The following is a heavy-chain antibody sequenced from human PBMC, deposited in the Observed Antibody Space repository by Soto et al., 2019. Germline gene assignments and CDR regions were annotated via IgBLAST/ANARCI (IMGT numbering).Heavy chain of an antibody. D-gene: IGHD3-10*01. CDR3: ATVNYGSRNWFDP. CDR2: MNPDDGET. Sequence: EASVKVSCKASGYTFTSYDINWVRQATGQGLEWMGWMNPDDGETGYAQKFQGRVTMTENTSTDTAYMELSSLRSEDTAVYYCATVNYGSRNWFDPWGQGTLVTVSS. J-gene: IGHJ5*02. V-gene: IGHV1-8*01. CDR1: GYTFTSYD.